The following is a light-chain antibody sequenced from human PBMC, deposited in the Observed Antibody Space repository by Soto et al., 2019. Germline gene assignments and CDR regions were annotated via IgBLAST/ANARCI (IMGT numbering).Light chain of an antibody. CDR3: QEYNTWPWT. Sequence: ETVMTQSPATLSVSPGERATLSCRASQSVNSNLAWYQQKLGQAPRVLIFGASTRATGIPARFSGSGSGTEFSLTINSLQSEDFVVYYCQEYNTWPWTFGQGTKVEIK. CDR1: QSVNSN. V-gene: IGKV3-15*01. J-gene: IGKJ1*01. CDR2: GAS.